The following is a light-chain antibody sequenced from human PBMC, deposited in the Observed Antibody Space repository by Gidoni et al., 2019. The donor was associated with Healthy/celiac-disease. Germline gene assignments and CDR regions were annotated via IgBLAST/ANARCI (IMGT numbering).Light chain of an antibody. CDR3: QQYYSTPLT. CDR2: WAS. V-gene: IGKV4-1*01. CDR1: QSVLYSSNNKTC. Sequence: EIVMTQSPDALAVSLGERATINCKSSQSVLYSSNNKTCLAWYPQKPGQPPKLLIYWASTRESGVPDRFSGRGSGTDFTLTISSLQAEDVAVYYCQQYYSTPLTFGGGTKVEIK. J-gene: IGKJ4*01.